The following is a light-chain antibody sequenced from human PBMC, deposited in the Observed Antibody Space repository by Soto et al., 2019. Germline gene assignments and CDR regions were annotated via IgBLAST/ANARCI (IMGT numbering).Light chain of an antibody. J-gene: IGKJ3*01. CDR1: QSVSSTY. Sequence: EIVFTQSPGTLSLSPGDRATLSCRASQSVSSTYLAWYQQKPGQAPRLLIYDASSRATGIPDRFSGSGSGTDFTLTISRLEXEDFAVYYCQQYGSSPGLFTFGPGTKVDIK. CDR3: QQYGSSPGLFT. CDR2: DAS. V-gene: IGKV3-20*01.